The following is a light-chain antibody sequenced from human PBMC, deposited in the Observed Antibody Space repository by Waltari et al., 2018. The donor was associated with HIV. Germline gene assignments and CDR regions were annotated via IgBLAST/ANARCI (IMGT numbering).Light chain of an antibody. CDR3: QQRTNWPPGLS. Sequence: EFVLAQSPATLSLSPGERATLSCRASQSVSSFLAWYQQKAGHAPRLLIYDASNRAPGIPARCSGSGSGTDFTLTISRLEPEDVAVYYCQQRTNWPPGLSFGGGTKVEIK. CDR1: QSVSSF. V-gene: IGKV3-11*01. J-gene: IGKJ4*01. CDR2: DAS.